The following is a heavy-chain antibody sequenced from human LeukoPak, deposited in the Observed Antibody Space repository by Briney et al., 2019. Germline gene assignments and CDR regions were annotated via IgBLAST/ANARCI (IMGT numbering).Heavy chain of an antibody. D-gene: IGHD6-13*01. J-gene: IGHJ5*02. CDR1: GGSSSGYY. CDR3: ARGYRSSSYNWFDP. CDR2: INHSGST. V-gene: IGHV4-34*01. Sequence: SETLSLTCAVYGGSSSGYYWSWIRQPPGKGLEWIGEINHSGSTNYNPSLKSRVTISVDTSKNQFSLKLSSVTAADTAVYYCARGYRSSSYNWFDPWGQGTLVTVSS.